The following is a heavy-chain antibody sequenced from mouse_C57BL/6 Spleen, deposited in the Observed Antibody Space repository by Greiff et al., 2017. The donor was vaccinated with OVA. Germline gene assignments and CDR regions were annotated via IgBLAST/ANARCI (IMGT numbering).Heavy chain of an antibody. CDR2: IYPGDGDT. D-gene: IGHD3-2*02. V-gene: IGHV1-80*01. CDR3: ARSRDSSGYGY. J-gene: IGHJ2*01. Sequence: QVQLQQSGAELVKPGASVKISCKASGYAFSSYWMNWVKQRPGKGLEWIGQIYPGDGDTNYNGKFKGKATLTADKSSSTAYMQLSSLTSEDSAVYFCARSRDSSGYGYWGQGTTLTVSS. CDR1: GYAFSSYW.